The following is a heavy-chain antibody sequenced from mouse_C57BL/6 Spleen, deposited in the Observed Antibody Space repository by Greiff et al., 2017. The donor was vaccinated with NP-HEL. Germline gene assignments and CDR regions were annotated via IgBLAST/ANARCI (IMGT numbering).Heavy chain of an antibody. J-gene: IGHJ2*01. Sequence: LLESGAELVRPGASVKVSCKASGYAFTNYLMEWVKQRPGQGLEWIGVINPGSGGTKYNEKFKGKATLTADKSSSTAYMQLSSLTSEDSAVYFCASGSNLGDYWGPGTTLTVSS. CDR2: INPGSGGT. V-gene: IGHV1-54*01. CDR1: GYAFTNYL. CDR3: ASGSNLGDY. D-gene: IGHD2-5*01.